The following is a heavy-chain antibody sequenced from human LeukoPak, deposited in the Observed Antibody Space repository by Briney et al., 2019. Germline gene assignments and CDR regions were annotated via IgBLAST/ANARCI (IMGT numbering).Heavy chain of an antibody. Sequence: PTASVKVSCKASGGTFSSYAISWVRQAPGQGLEWMGGIIPIFGTANYAQKFQGRVTITADESTSTAYMVLSSLRSEDTAVYYCARKQMTTDYYYGMDVWGKGTTVTVSS. V-gene: IGHV1-69*01. CDR3: ARKQMTTDYYYGMDV. CDR2: IIPIFGTA. D-gene: IGHD4-11*01. J-gene: IGHJ6*04. CDR1: GGTFSSYA.